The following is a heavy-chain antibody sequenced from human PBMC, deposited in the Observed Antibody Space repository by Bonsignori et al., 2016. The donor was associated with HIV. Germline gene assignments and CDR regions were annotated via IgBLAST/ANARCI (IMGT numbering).Heavy chain of an antibody. J-gene: IGHJ4*02. V-gene: IGHV4-39*07. CDR2: IYYSGST. CDR3: RGSREGGYSYQEDY. Sequence: WIRQPPGKGLEWIGSIYYSGSTYYNPSLKSRVTISVDTSKNQFSLKLSSVTAADTAVYYCRGSREGGYSYQEDYWGQGTLVTVSS. D-gene: IGHD5-18*01.